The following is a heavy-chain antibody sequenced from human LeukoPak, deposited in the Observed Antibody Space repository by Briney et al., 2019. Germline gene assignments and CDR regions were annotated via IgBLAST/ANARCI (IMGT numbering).Heavy chain of an antibody. D-gene: IGHD1-1*01. CDR3: ATGVGTTSTYYFDY. V-gene: IGHV3-23*01. CDR1: GFTFSTYA. Sequence: GGSLRLSCAASGFTFSTYAMRWVRQAPGKGREWVPSNSDSGGSTYYADSVKGRFAISRDNSKNTLYLQMNSLRAGDTAVYYCATGVGTTSTYYFDYWGQGTLVTVSS. J-gene: IGHJ4*02. CDR2: NSDSGGST.